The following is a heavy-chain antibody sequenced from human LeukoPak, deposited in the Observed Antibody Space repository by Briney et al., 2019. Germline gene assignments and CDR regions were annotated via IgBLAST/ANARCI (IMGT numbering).Heavy chain of an antibody. J-gene: IGHJ4*02. CDR3: ARGGHSSFDY. CDR1: GFTFSNFW. Sequence: GGSLRLSCAASGFTFSNFWLHWVRQAPGEGLEWVSRITSDGSNINYADSVQGRFTISRDNAKNTLYLQMNSLRAEDTAVYYCARGGHSSFDYWGQGALVTVSS. D-gene: IGHD3-16*01. CDR2: ITSDGSNI. V-gene: IGHV3-74*01.